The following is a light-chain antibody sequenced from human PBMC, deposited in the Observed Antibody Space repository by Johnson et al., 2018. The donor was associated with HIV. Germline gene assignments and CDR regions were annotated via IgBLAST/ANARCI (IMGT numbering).Light chain of an antibody. J-gene: IGLJ1*01. Sequence: QSVLTQSPSVSAAPGQKVTISCTGSSSNIGSHYVSWYQQVPGTAPRLVIYDTIKRPSGIPDRFSGSKSGTSATLDITGLQTGDEADYYCGTWDSSLGAWVFGTGTKVTVL. CDR3: GTWDSSLGAWV. V-gene: IGLV1-51*01. CDR2: DTI. CDR1: SSNIGSHY.